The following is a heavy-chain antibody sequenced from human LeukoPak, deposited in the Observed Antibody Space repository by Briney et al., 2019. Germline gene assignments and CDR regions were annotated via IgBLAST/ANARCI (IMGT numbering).Heavy chain of an antibody. CDR2: ISAYNGNT. Sequence: GASVKVSCKASGYTFTSYGISWVRQAPGQGLEWMGWISAYNGNTNYAQKLQGRVTMTTDTSTSTAYMELRSLRSDDTAVYYCARVGKLLWFGELLSGYYYYGMDVWGQGTTVTVSS. J-gene: IGHJ6*02. D-gene: IGHD3-10*01. V-gene: IGHV1-18*01. CDR1: GYTFTSYG. CDR3: ARVGKLLWFGELLSGYYYYGMDV.